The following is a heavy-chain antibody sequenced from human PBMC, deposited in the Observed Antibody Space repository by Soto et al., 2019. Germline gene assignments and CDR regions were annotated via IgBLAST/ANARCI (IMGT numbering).Heavy chain of an antibody. Sequence: PGGSLGLSFAASGFTFGKYWVARVRQAPGKGLEWLANIKRDGSEKYYVDSVKGRFSTSRDNAKNSLYLQMSSLRVEDTAVYYCARHDDRDANYWGQGTLVTVSS. CDR1: GFTFGKYW. CDR3: ARHDDRDANY. J-gene: IGHJ4*02. V-gene: IGHV3-7*01. D-gene: IGHD3-3*01. CDR2: IKRDGSEK.